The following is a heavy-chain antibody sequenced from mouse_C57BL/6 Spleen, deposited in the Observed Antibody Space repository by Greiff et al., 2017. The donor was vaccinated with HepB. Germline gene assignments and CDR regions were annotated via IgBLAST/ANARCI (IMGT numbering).Heavy chain of an antibody. D-gene: IGHD1-1*01. CDR2: IYPGDGDT. CDR3: ARRGYGSFYAMDY. CDR1: GYAFSSSW. Sequence: VQLQQSGPELVKPGASVKISCKASGYAFSSSWMNWVKQRPGKGLEWIGRIYPGDGDTNYNGKFKGKATLTADKSSSTAYMQLSSLTSEDSAVYFCARRGYGSFYAMDYWGQGTSVTVSS. J-gene: IGHJ4*01. V-gene: IGHV1-82*01.